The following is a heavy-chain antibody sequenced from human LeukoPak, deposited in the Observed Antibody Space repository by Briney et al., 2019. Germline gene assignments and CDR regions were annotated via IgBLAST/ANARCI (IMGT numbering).Heavy chain of an antibody. D-gene: IGHD3-10*01. Sequence: QPGGSLRLSCAASGFTVSSNYMSWVRQAPGKGLEWVSVIYSGGSTYYADSVKGRFTISRDNSKNTVYLQMNSLGAEDTAVYYCARVASGSYNWFDPWGQGTLVTVSS. V-gene: IGHV3-66*01. CDR3: ARVASGSYNWFDP. CDR2: IYSGGST. J-gene: IGHJ5*02. CDR1: GFTVSSNY.